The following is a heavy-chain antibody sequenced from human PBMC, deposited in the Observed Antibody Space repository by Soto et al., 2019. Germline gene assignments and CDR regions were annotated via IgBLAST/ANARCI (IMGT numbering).Heavy chain of an antibody. CDR2: FRGDGTGA. J-gene: IGHJ4*02. V-gene: IGHV3-23*01. Sequence: GGSLRLSCAASGFTFSSYAMSWVRQAPGKGLEWVSAFRGDGTGAHYADSVKGRFTVSRDNSKNSLYLHMSSLRAEDTAVYYCTKLPQYDILTGYLNFFDYWAQRTLVTVSS. D-gene: IGHD3-9*01. CDR3: TKLPQYDILTGYLNFFDY. CDR1: GFTFSSYA.